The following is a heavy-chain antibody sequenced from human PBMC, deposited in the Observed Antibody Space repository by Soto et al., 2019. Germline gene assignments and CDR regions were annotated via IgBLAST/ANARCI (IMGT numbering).Heavy chain of an antibody. V-gene: IGHV4-30-4*01. D-gene: IGHD2-15*01. Sequence: QVQLQESGPGLVKPSQTLSLTCTVSGGSMSSGDYYWSWIRQPPGKGLEWIGYIYYSGFTYYNPSLKRRLTISVDTSRNHFSLRVTYVTAADTAVYYCARGRVRWYDITWGQGTMVTVSS. CDR3: ARGRVRWYDIT. J-gene: IGHJ3*01. CDR2: IYYSGFT. CDR1: GGSMSSGDYY.